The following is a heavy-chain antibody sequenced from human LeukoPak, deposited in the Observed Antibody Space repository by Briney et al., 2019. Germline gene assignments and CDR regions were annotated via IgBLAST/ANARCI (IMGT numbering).Heavy chain of an antibody. CDR2: ISGGGDRT. V-gene: IGHV3-23*01. D-gene: IGHD2-2*01. CDR1: GFTFSSYS. CDR3: AKDRRDCSATTCSKYFYDL. Sequence: GRSLRLSCAASGFTFSSYSMNWVRQAPGKGPEWVSGISGGGDRTYYTDSVKGRFAISRDNSKNTVYLQMNSLRAEDTAVYFCAKDRRDCSATTCSKYFYDLWGRGTLVTVSS. J-gene: IGHJ2*01.